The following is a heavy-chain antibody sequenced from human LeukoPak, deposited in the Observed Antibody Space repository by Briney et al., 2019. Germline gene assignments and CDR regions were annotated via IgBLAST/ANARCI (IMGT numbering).Heavy chain of an antibody. J-gene: IGHJ6*02. CDR3: ARILSSGWYFWVGYYYYGMDV. D-gene: IGHD6-19*01. CDR1: GFTFSSYW. CDR2: IKQDGSEK. Sequence: GGSLRLSCVVSGFTFSSYWMSWVRQAPGKGLEWVANIKQDGSEKYYVDSVKGRLTISRDNAKNSLYLQMNSLRAEDTAVYYCARILSSGWYFWVGYYYYGMDVWGQGTTVTVSS. V-gene: IGHV3-7*03.